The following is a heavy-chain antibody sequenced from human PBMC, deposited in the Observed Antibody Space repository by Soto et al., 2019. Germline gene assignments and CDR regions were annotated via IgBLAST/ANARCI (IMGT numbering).Heavy chain of an antibody. V-gene: IGHV4-4*02. CDR3: ARDAMGGRRWPFDY. CDR1: GGSISSSNW. Sequence: QVQLQESGPGLVKPSGTLSLTCAVSGGSISSSNWWSWVRQPPGKGLEWIGEIYHSGSTNYNPSLERRSPRSGDKSRNQCSLELSSVTAAATAVYYCARDAMGGRRWPFDYWGQGTLGPVS. J-gene: IGHJ4*02. D-gene: IGHD3-16*01. CDR2: IYHSGST.